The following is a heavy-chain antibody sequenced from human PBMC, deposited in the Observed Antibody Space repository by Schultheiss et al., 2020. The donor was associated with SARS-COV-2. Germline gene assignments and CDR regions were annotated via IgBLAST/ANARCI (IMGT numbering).Heavy chain of an antibody. J-gene: IGHJ4*02. D-gene: IGHD3-22*01. CDR3: ARDSRFYDSSGYYPRSSIDY. Sequence: GESLKISCAASGFTFSSYSMNWVRQAPGKGLEWVSYISSSSSTIYYADSVKGRFTISRDNAKNSLYLQMNSLRDEDTAVYYCARDSRFYDSSGYYPRSSIDYWGQGTLVTVSS. V-gene: IGHV3-48*02. CDR1: GFTFSSYS. CDR2: ISSSSSTI.